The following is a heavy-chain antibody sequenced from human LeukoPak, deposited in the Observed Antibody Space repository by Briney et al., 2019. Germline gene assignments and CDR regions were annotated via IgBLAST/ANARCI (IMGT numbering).Heavy chain of an antibody. Sequence: GGSLRLSCAASGFTLSSYAMSWVRQAPGEGLEWVSTNSGSADNTNYAGAVKGRFTISRDNSKNTMYLQMNSLRAEDTAVYYCAKQGFGCWGQGTLVTVSS. CDR1: GFTLSSYA. V-gene: IGHV3-23*01. J-gene: IGHJ4*02. CDR3: AKQGFGC. CDR2: NSGSADNT.